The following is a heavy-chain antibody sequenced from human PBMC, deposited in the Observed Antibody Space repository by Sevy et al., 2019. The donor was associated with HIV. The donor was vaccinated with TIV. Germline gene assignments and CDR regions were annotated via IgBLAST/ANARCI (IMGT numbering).Heavy chain of an antibody. Sequence: GGSLRLSCAASGFTFSSYAMHWVRQAPGKGLEWVAVISYDGSKKYYADSVKGRFTISRDNSKNTLYLQMNSLRAEDTAVYYCAGDRLAAAGHSYYYYYYMDVWGKGTTVTVSS. CDR2: ISYDGSKK. J-gene: IGHJ6*03. CDR1: GFTFSSYA. V-gene: IGHV3-30-3*01. D-gene: IGHD6-13*01. CDR3: AGDRLAAAGHSYYYYYYMDV.